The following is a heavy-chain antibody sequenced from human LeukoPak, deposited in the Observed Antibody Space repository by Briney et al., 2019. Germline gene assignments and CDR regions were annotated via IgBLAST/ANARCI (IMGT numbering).Heavy chain of an antibody. CDR1: GFTFDDYG. D-gene: IGHD6-6*01. CDR2: INWNGGST. V-gene: IGHV3-20*04. Sequence: TGGSLRLSCAASGFTFDDYGMSWVRQAPGKGLEWVSGINWNGGSTGYADSVKGRFTISRDNAKNSLYLQMNSLRAEDTALYYCARGRSSSSPPAFDYWGQGTLVTVSS. CDR3: ARGRSSSSPPAFDY. J-gene: IGHJ4*02.